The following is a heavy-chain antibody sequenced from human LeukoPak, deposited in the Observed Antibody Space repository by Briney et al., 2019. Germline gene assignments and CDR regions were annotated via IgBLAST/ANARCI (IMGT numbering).Heavy chain of an antibody. CDR3: AREDFSLYGSGNWFDP. V-gene: IGHV1-2*04. CDR1: GYTFTGYY. Sequence: GASVKVSCKASGYTFTGYYMHWVRQAPGQGLEWMGWINPNSGGTNYAQKFQGWVTMTRDTSISTAYMELSRLRSDDTAVYYCAREDFSLYGSGNWFDPWGQGTLVTVSS. CDR2: INPNSGGT. D-gene: IGHD3-10*01. J-gene: IGHJ5*02.